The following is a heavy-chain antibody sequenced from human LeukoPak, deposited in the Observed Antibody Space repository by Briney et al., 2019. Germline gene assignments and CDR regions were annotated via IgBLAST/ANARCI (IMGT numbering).Heavy chain of an antibody. V-gene: IGHV3-7*01. CDR3: GRGLGWLVDY. CDR1: GFTFSNYW. D-gene: IGHD5-24*01. Sequence: GGSLRLSCTASGFTFSNYWMTWIRQAPGKGLEWVANIKQDGIEKYYVDSVEGRFTISRDNAKNSLFLQMNSLRAEDTGVYYCGRGLGWLVDYWGQGTLVTVSS. CDR2: IKQDGIEK. J-gene: IGHJ4*02.